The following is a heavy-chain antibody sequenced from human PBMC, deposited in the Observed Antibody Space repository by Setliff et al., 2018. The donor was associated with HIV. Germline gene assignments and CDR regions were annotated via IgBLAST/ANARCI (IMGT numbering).Heavy chain of an antibody. CDR2: ISSGGHTV. Sequence: GSLRLSCATSGFTFSSYEMNWVRQAPGKGLEWVSYISSGGHTVYHADSVKGRFTISRDNAKNSLSLQMDGLRAEDTAIYYCARLNWGPWGPGTLVTVSS. CDR3: ARLNWGP. J-gene: IGHJ5*02. D-gene: IGHD7-27*01. V-gene: IGHV3-48*03. CDR1: GFTFSSYE.